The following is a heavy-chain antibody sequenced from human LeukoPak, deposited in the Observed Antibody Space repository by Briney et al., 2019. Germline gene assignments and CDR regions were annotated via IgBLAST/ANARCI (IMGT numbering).Heavy chain of an antibody. CDR1: GASVSSFY. CDR3: ARTRAPYGDYLKYFDH. V-gene: IGHV4-59*02. D-gene: IGHD4-17*01. CDR2: MYYSDRT. J-gene: IGHJ4*02. Sequence: PSETLSLTCTVSGASVSSFYWSWIRQPPGKGLEWIGYMYYSDRTNYNPSLKSRATISVVPSNRQISLSLTSVTAADTAFYYCARTRAPYGDYLKYFDHWGQGVLVTASS.